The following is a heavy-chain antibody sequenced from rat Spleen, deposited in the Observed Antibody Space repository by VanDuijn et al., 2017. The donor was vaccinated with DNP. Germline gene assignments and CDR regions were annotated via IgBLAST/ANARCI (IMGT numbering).Heavy chain of an antibody. CDR2: IWNTGGT. CDR3: VRHRPDYYYTEGALDA. D-gene: IGHD1-6*01. Sequence: QVQLKESGPGLVQPSQTLSLTCTVAGFSLTSDHVHWFRQPPGKGLEWMGVIWNTGGTRYNSALKSRLSISKDTSKSQVFLKMNSLKSEDTATYYCVRHRPDYYYTEGALDAWGQGTSVTVSS. CDR1: GFSLTSDH. J-gene: IGHJ4*01. V-gene: IGHV2-41*01.